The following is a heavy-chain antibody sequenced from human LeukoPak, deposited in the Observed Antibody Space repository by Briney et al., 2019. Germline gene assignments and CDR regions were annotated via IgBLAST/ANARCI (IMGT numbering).Heavy chain of an antibody. CDR1: GASISSHY. Sequence: PSEALSLTCTVSGASISSHYWSWIRQPPGKGLEWIGYIYYSGITKYNPFHKSRVSMSVDTSKNQFSLKLTSVTAADTAVYYCARGVHDTALVFDYWGQGTLATVSS. D-gene: IGHD5-18*01. CDR3: ARGVHDTALVFDY. V-gene: IGHV4-59*11. J-gene: IGHJ4*02. CDR2: IYYSGIT.